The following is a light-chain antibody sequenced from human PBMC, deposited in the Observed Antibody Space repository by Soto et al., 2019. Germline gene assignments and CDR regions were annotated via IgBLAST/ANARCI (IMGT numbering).Light chain of an antibody. Sequence: DIQMTQSPSTLSASIGDGVTITCRASQSINGRLAWYQQKPGRPPKLLIYDVSFLESGVPSRFSGSGSGTDFNLTISSLRPDDFATFYCQQYKVYPYTFGQGTRLDIQ. J-gene: IGKJ2*01. V-gene: IGKV1-5*01. CDR1: QSINGR. CDR3: QQYKVYPYT. CDR2: DVS.